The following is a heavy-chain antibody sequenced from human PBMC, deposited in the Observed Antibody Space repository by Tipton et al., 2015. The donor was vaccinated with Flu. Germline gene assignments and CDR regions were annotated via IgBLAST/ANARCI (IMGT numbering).Heavy chain of an antibody. V-gene: IGHV3-53*01. CDR3: VRNDYRGYYYYGMDV. CDR1: GFSVTNNY. D-gene: IGHD4-11*01. CDR2: IYSGGNT. Sequence: SLRLSCAVSGFSVTNNYMTWVRQAPGKGLEWVSVIYSGGNTFYSDSVKGRFTISRDDSKNTLYLQMNSLRGEDTAVYYCVRNDYRGYYYYGMDVWGQGTTVAVSS. J-gene: IGHJ6*02.